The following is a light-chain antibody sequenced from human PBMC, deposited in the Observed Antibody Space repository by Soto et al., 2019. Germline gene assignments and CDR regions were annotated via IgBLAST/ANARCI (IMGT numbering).Light chain of an antibody. CDR1: QGIVKD. CDR3: LQHDSYPLT. J-gene: IGKJ4*01. V-gene: IGKV1-17*03. CDR2: EAS. Sequence: DIQMTQSPSAMSASVGDRVTITCRASQGIVKDFAWFQQKPGKAPKRLIYEASSLQSGVPSRFSGSGSGTEFTLTISSLQPEDSATYYCLQHDSYPLTFGGGTKVEIK.